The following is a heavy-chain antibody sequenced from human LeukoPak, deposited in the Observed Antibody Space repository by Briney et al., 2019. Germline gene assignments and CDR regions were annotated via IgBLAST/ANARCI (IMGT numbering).Heavy chain of an antibody. CDR2: ISSSGITI. CDR1: GFTFSSYE. J-gene: IGHJ4*02. D-gene: IGHD3-10*01. Sequence: PGGSLRFSCAASGFTFSSYEMNWVRQAPGKGLEWVSYISSSGITIYYADSVKGRFTISRDNAKNSLNLQMNSLRAEDTAVYYCASSITMVRVFDYWGQGTLVTVSS. V-gene: IGHV3-48*03. CDR3: ASSITMVRVFDY.